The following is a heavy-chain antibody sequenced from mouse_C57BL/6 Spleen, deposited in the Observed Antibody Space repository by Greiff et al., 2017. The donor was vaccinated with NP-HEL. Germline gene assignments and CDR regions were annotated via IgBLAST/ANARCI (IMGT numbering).Heavy chain of an antibody. CDR2: IDPETGGT. V-gene: IGHV1-15*01. J-gene: IGHJ1*03. CDR3: TRRGHYYGSFYWYFDV. D-gene: IGHD1-1*01. Sequence: QVQLQQSGAELVRPGASVTLSCKASGYTFTDYEMHWVKQTPVHGLEWIGAIDPETGGTAYNQKFKGKAILTADKSSSTAYMELRSLTSEDSAFYYCTRRGHYYGSFYWYFDVWGTGTTVTVSS. CDR1: GYTFTDYE.